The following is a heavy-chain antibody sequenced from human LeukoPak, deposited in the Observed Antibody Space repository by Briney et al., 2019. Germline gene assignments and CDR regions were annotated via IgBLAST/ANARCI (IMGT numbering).Heavy chain of an antibody. Sequence: SETLSLTCTVSGGSISGSSSYWGWIRQSPGRGLEWIGSIYYSDSGQMFYNPSLKGRVTMSADTSKNQFSLRVTSVTAADTAMYCCARRPPALGAFDIWGQGAMVTVSS. V-gene: IGHV4-39*01. J-gene: IGHJ3*02. CDR1: GGSISGSSSY. CDR3: ARRPPALGAFDI. CDR2: IYYSDSGQM.